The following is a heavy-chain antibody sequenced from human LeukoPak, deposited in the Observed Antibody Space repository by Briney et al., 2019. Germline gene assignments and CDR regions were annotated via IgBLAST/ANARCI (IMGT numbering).Heavy chain of an antibody. J-gene: IGHJ4*02. D-gene: IGHD2-15*01. CDR1: GYTFTSYY. Sequence: GASVKVSCKASGYTFTSYYMHWVRQAPGQGLEWMGIINPSGGSTSYAQKLQGRVTMTTDTSTSTAYMELRSLRSDDTAVYYCARVAPNRRYCSGGSCLNYFNYWGQGTLVTVSS. V-gene: IGHV1-46*01. CDR2: INPSGGST. CDR3: ARVAPNRRYCSGGSCLNYFNY.